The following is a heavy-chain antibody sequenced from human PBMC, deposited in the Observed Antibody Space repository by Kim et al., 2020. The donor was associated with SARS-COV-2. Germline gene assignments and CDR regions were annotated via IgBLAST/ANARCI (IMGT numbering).Heavy chain of an antibody. D-gene: IGHD3-10*01. CDR2: INHSGST. J-gene: IGHJ6*01. CDR3: ARDGSGSYYNVDYYYGMDV. CDR1: GGSFSGYY. Sequence: SETLSLTCAVYGGSFSGYYWSWIRQPPGKGLEWIGEINHSGSTNYNPSLKSRVTISVDTSKNQFSLKLSSVTAADTAVYYCARDGSGSYYNVDYYYGMDV. V-gene: IGHV4-34*01.